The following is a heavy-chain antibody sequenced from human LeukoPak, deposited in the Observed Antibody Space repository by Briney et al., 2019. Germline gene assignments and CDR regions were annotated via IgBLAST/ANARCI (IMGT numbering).Heavy chain of an antibody. D-gene: IGHD3-10*01. CDR2: ISYDGSNK. V-gene: IGHV3-30-3*01. CDR1: GFTFSSYA. J-gene: IGHJ4*02. Sequence: GRSLRLSCAASGFTFSSYAMHWVRQAPGKGLEWVAVISYDGSNKYYADSVKGRFTISRDNSKNTLYLQMNSLRAEDTAVYYCARLPISYYYDLWGQGTLVTVSP. CDR3: ARLPISYYYDL.